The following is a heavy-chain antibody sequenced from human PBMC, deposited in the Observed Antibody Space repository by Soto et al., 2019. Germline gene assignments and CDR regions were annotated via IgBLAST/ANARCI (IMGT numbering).Heavy chain of an antibody. V-gene: IGHV1-8*01. CDR2: MNPNSGNT. CDR3: ARGVRAASGNYYFDN. Sequence: ASVKVSCKASGYTFASYDINWVRQATGQGLEWMGWMNPNSGNTGFAQKLRGRVTMSGNTSITTAYMDLSSLGSDDTAIYYCARGVRAASGNYYFDNWGQGTLVTVSS. J-gene: IGHJ4*02. D-gene: IGHD1-1*01. CDR1: GYTFASYD.